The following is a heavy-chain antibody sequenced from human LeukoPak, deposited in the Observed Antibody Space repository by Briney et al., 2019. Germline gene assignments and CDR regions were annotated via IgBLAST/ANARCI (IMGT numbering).Heavy chain of an antibody. J-gene: IGHJ3*02. CDR1: GFTFSSYA. CDR3: AKELLWFGFDAFDI. D-gene: IGHD3-10*01. Sequence: GGSLRLSCAASGFTFSSYAMHWVRQAPGKGLEWVAVISYDGSNKYYADSVKGRFTISRDNSKNTLYLQMNSLRAEDTAVYYCAKELLWFGFDAFDIWGQGTMVTVSS. CDR2: ISYDGSNK. V-gene: IGHV3-30*04.